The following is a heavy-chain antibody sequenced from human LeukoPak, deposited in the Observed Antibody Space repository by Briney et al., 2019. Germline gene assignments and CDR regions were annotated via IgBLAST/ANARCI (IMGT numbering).Heavy chain of an antibody. J-gene: IGHJ2*01. Sequence: ASVKVSCKPSGYTFTGYYMHWVRQAPGQGLEWMGRINPNSGATNYAQKFQGRVTMTRDTSISTAYMELTTLRSDDTAVYYCAKSIEYCGANCYGYFDLWGRGTLVTVSS. CDR2: INPNSGAT. CDR3: AKSIEYCGANCYGYFDL. D-gene: IGHD2-21*02. V-gene: IGHV1-2*06. CDR1: GYTFTGYY.